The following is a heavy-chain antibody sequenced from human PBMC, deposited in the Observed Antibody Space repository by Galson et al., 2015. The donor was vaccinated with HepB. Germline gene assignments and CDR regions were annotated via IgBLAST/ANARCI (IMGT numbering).Heavy chain of an antibody. V-gene: IGHV3-21*05. Sequence: SMRISCGASGVTFSTYSMNWVRQAPGEGLEWVSFITTSSSYIYYADSVKGRFTISRDNAKHSLYLQMNSLRAEDTAVYYCARARSGYYYDYWGQGTLVTVSS. CDR3: ARARSGYYYDY. CDR1: GVTFSTYS. CDR2: ITTSSSYI. D-gene: IGHD3-22*01. J-gene: IGHJ4*02.